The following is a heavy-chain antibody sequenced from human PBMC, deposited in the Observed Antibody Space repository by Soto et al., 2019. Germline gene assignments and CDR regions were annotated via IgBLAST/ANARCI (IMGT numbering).Heavy chain of an antibody. CDR3: ARDYPDYYCDSSGYYPELDP. V-gene: IGHV1-18*01. CDR1: GYTFTSYA. J-gene: IGHJ5*02. CDR2: ISAYNGNT. Sequence: GASVKVSCKASGYTFTSYAMHWVRQAPGQGLEWMGWISAYNGNTNYAQKLQGRVTMTTDTSTSTAYMELRSLRSDDTAVYYCARDYPDYYCDSSGYYPELDPWGLGTLVTVSS. D-gene: IGHD3-22*01.